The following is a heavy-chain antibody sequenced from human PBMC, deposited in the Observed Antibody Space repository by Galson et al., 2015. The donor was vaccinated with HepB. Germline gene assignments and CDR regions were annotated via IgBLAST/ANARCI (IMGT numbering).Heavy chain of an antibody. Sequence: CAISGDSVSSTSAAWNWIRQSPSRGLEWLGRTYYRSKWYNDYAVSVKSRITINPDTSKNQFSLQLNSVTPEDTAVYYCARDRSMGRVGATTYYYYGMDVWGQGTTVTVSS. CDR1: GDSVSSTSAA. D-gene: IGHD1-26*01. CDR2: TYYRSKWYN. J-gene: IGHJ6*02. CDR3: ARDRSMGRVGATTYYYYGMDV. V-gene: IGHV6-1*01.